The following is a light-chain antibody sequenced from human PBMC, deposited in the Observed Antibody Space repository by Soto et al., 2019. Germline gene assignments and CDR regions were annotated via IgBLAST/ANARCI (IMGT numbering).Light chain of an antibody. CDR3: QQYNNWPWT. Sequence: EIVMTQSPATLSVSPGERATLSCRTSQSVSSNLAWYQQKPGQAPRLLIYGVFTRATGIPARFSGSGSGTEFPLTISSLQSEDFAVYCCQQYNNWPWTFGQGTKV. J-gene: IGKJ1*01. CDR2: GVF. V-gene: IGKV3-15*01. CDR1: QSVSSN.